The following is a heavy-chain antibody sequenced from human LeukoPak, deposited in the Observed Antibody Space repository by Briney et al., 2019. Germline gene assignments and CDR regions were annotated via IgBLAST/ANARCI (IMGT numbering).Heavy chain of an antibody. V-gene: IGHV1-46*01. Sequence: ASVKVSYKASGYSFTNYYMHWVRQAPGQGLEWMTMINPSGGSTTYAQNFQDRVTVTRDMSTSTVYMQLSRPTSEDTAVYYCARTRGYYFDYWGQGTLVTVSS. CDR3: ARTRGYYFDY. J-gene: IGHJ4*02. CDR2: INPSGGST. CDR1: GYSFTNYY.